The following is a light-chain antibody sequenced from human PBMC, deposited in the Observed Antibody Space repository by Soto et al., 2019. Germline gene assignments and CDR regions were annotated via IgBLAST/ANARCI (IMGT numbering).Light chain of an antibody. Sequence: QSVLTQPASVSGSPGQSIAISCTGTSSDVGAYNYVSWYQQYPGKAPKVMIFDVSNRPSGVSNRFSGSKSDNTASLTISGLQAEDEADYYCNSFTTSGTYVFGTGTQLTVL. V-gene: IGLV2-14*01. J-gene: IGLJ1*01. CDR3: NSFTTSGTYV. CDR1: SSDVGAYNY. CDR2: DVS.